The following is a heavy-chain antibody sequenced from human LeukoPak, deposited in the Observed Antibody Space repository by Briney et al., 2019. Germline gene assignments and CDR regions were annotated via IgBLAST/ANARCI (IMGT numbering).Heavy chain of an antibody. CDR2: ITGNAGFI. J-gene: IGHJ5*02. V-gene: IGHV3-23*01. CDR3: AKDKVPDGKWEIDR. D-gene: IGHD1-26*01. Sequence: GGSLRLSCTPSGFTFSTYAMNWVRQAPGKGLGWVGGITGNAGFIGYADSVKGRFIISRDNTNNRLFLQMRSLRGEDTAVYYCAKDKVPDGKWEIDRWGQGTLVTVSS. CDR1: GFTFSTYA.